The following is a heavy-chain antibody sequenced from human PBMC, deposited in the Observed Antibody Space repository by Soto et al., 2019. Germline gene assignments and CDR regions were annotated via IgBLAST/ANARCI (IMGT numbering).Heavy chain of an antibody. CDR2: IGTEHDA. V-gene: IGHV3-13*01. CDR3: ARQDLYWQGGGGWFDP. J-gene: IGHJ5*02. CDR1: RFTFSRSD. Sequence: EVQLVESGGGLVQPGGSLRLSCAASRFTFSRSDMHWVRQATGKGLEWISAIGTEHDAYYPDSVKGRFTTSRDNAKNSFYIQMNSLRAEDTVLYYCARQDLYWQGGGGWFDPWGQGTLVIVSS. D-gene: IGHD2-8*02.